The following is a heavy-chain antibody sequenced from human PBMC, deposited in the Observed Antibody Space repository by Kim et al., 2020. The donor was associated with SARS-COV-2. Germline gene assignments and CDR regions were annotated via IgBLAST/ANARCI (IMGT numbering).Heavy chain of an antibody. CDR1: GFTFSGYP. CDR3: CKGGWLDS. CDR2: VSGSCFDT. J-gene: IGHJ5*01. Sequence: GGSLRLSCVASGFTFSGYPMSWVRQVPGKGLEWVSHVSGSCFDTYYAGSVKGRFTISRDDSKNTLSLQMNSLRAEDTAIYYCCKGGWLDSWGQGTLVTVSS. V-gene: IGHV3-23*01.